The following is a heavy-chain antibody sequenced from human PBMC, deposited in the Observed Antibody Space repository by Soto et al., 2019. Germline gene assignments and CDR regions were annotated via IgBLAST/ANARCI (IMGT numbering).Heavy chain of an antibody. CDR1: GFTFSRYA. V-gene: IGHV3-23*01. J-gene: IGHJ6*02. CDR2: ISGSGGST. D-gene: IGHD3-22*01. Sequence: PVGSLRLYFSSSGFTFSRYAMRWVRHPPGKGLEWVSAISGSGGSTYYADSVKGRFTISRDNSKNTLYLQMNSLRAEDTAVYYFSKTKHYMLVVFNYAKDDWGQGTTVTVSS. CDR3: SKTKHYMLVVFNYAKDD.